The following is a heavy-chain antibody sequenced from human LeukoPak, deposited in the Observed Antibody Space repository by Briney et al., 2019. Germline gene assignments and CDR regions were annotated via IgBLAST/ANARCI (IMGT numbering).Heavy chain of an antibody. Sequence: PGRSLRLSCAASGFTFSSYGMHWVRQAPGQGLEWVAVIWYDGSNKYYADPVKGRFTISRDNSKNTLYLQMNSLRAEDTAVYYCARGHDYDSSVAYWGQGTLVTVSS. CDR1: GFTFSSYG. V-gene: IGHV3-33*01. CDR2: IWYDGSNK. J-gene: IGHJ4*02. CDR3: ARGHDYDSSVAY. D-gene: IGHD3-22*01.